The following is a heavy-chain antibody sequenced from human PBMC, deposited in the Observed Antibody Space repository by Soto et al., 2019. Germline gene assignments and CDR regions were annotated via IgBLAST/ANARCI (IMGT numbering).Heavy chain of an antibody. J-gene: IGHJ6*02. CDR1: GFSLSTRGMC. Sequence: SGPTLVNPTQTLTLTCTLSGFSLSTRGMCVSWIRQPPGKALEWLVLIDWDDDKYYSTSLKTRLTISKDTSKNQVVLTMTNMEPVDTATYYCARGPAGDCKNGMDVWGQGTTVTVSS. CDR3: ARGPAGDCKNGMDV. CDR2: IDWDDDK. D-gene: IGHD2-21*02. V-gene: IGHV2-70*01.